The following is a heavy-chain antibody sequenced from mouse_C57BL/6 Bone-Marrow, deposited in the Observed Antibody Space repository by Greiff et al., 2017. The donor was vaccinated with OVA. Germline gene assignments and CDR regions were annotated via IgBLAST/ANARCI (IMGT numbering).Heavy chain of an antibody. CDR1: GYSFTSYY. V-gene: IGHV1-66*01. D-gene: IGHD1-1*01. CDR2: IYPGSGNT. Sequence: VKLMESGPELVKPGASVKISCKASGYSFTSYYIHWVKQRPGQGLEWIGWIYPGSGNTKYNEKFKGKATLTADTSSSTAYMQLSSLTSEDSAVYYCARGSITTVWYFDVWGTGTTVTVSS. CDR3: ARGSITTVWYFDV. J-gene: IGHJ1*03.